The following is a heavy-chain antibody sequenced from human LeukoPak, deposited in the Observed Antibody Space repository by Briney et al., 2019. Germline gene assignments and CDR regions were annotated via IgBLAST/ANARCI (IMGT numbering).Heavy chain of an antibody. V-gene: IGHV4-39*07. CDR3: ARVVEGDSGYDSALDY. Sequence: SETLSLTCTVSGGSISSSSYYWGWIRQPPGKGLEWIGSIYYSGGTYYNPSLKSRVTISVDTSKNQFSLKLSSVTAADTAVYYCARVVEGDSGYDSALDYWGQGTLVTVSS. CDR1: GGSISSSSYY. D-gene: IGHD5-12*01. CDR2: IYYSGGT. J-gene: IGHJ4*02.